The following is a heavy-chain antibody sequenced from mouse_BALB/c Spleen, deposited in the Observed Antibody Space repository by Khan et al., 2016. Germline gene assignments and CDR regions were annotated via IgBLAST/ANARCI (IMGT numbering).Heavy chain of an antibody. V-gene: IGHV2-9*02. D-gene: IGHD1-1*01. CDR2: IWAGGST. Sequence: QVQLKESGPGLVAPSQSLSITCTVSGFSLTSYGVHWVRQPPGKGLEWLGVIWAGGSTNYNSALMSRLSISKDNSKSQVFLKMNSLQTDDTAMCYCALVVRDAMDYWGQGTSVTVSS. CDR1: GFSLTSYG. CDR3: ALVVRDAMDY. J-gene: IGHJ4*01.